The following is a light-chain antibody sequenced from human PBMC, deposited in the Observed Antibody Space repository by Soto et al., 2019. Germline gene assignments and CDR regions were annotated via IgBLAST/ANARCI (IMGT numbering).Light chain of an antibody. J-gene: IGLJ1*01. CDR2: DVS. V-gene: IGLV2-14*01. CDR1: SSDVGGYNY. Sequence: QSALTQPASVSGSPGQSITISCTGTSSDVGGYNYVSWYQQHPGKAPNLMIYDVSNRPSGVSNRFSGSKSGITASLTISGLQAEDEADYYCSSYTSSSTYVFGTGTKVTVL. CDR3: SSYTSSSTYV.